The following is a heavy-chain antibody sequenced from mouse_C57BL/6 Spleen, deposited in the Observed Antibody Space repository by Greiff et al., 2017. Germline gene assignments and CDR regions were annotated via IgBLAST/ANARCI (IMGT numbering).Heavy chain of an antibody. CDR2: IDPSDSST. CDR1: GYTFTSYW. Sequence: QVQLQQPGAELVKPGASVKLSCKASGYTFTSYWMKWVKQRPGQGLEWIGEIDPSDSSTNYNQKFKGKATLTVDTSSSAAYMQLSSLTSEDSAVYYCARRGYDYDYWGQGTTLTVSS. CDR3: ARRGYDYDY. J-gene: IGHJ2*01. D-gene: IGHD2-4*01. V-gene: IGHV1-50*01.